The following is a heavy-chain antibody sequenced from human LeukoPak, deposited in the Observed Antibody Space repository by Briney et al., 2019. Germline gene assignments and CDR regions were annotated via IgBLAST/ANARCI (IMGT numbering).Heavy chain of an antibody. J-gene: IGHJ4*02. Sequence: GESLRISCKGSGYSFSSYWISWVGQMPGKGLEWMGRIDPDVSFTKYRPSLEGRVTISADKSLSTVYLQWSSLKASDTAIYYCARDGGGVSSWVSHWGQGTLVTVAS. D-gene: IGHD2-8*02. V-gene: IGHV5-10-1*01. CDR2: IDPDVSFT. CDR1: GYSFSSYW. CDR3: ARDGGGVSSWVSH.